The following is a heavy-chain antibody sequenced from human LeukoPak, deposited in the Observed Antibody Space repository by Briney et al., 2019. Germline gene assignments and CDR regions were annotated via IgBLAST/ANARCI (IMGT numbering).Heavy chain of an antibody. Sequence: SETLSLTCTVSGYSISSGYYWGWIRQPPGKGLEWIGSIYHTGSTYYNPSLKSRVTISVDTSKNQFSLKLSSVTAADTAVYYCAKSNGYGLIDYWGQGTLVTVSS. J-gene: IGHJ4*02. V-gene: IGHV4-38-2*02. CDR1: GYSISSGYY. CDR3: AKSNGYGLIDY. D-gene: IGHD5-12*01. CDR2: IYHTGST.